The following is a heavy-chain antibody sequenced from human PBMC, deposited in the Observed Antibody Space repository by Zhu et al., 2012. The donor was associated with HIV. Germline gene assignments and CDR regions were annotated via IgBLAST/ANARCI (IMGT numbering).Heavy chain of an antibody. CDR3: ARAGRRRLFKRDNSLDV. J-gene: IGHJ3*01. CDR1: GGSLSKGY. V-gene: IGHV4-4*09. Sequence: QVRLHESGPGLVKPSATLSLTCSVSGGSLSKGYWTWIRQPPGKGLEWIGYIYTNGNTSYKPSLKGRVTISLDTSKSQFSLKLTSVTAADTAIYYCARAGRRRLFKRDNSLDVWG. D-gene: IGHD5-24*01. CDR2: IYTNGNT.